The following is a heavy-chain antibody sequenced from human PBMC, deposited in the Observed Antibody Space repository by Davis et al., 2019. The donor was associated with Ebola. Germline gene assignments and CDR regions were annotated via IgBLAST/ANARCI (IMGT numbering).Heavy chain of an antibody. CDR2: IVAGSGDT. J-gene: IGHJ4*03. Sequence: SVKVSCKPSGFTLSGAAVQWVRQARGQPLEWMGWIVAGSGDTNYAQQFQERITFTRDMSTSTVYMELSSLRSDDSAVYYCAASISIFGAVTMQLGYWGQGTPVTVSS. CDR1: GFTLSGAA. V-gene: IGHV1-58*01. D-gene: IGHD3-3*01. CDR3: AASISIFGAVTMQLGY.